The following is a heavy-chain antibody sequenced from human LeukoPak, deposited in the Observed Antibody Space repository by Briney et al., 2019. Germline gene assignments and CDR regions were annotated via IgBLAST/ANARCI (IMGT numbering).Heavy chain of an antibody. V-gene: IGHV3-23*01. CDR1: GFTFSSYA. Sequence: GGSLRPSCAASGFTFSSYAMSWVRQAPGKGLEWVSAISGSGGSTYYADSVKGRFTISRDNSKNTLYLQMNSLRAEDTAVYYCAKVRIAVVEPADFDYWGQGTLVTVSS. D-gene: IGHD6-19*01. J-gene: IGHJ4*02. CDR2: ISGSGGST. CDR3: AKVRIAVVEPADFDY.